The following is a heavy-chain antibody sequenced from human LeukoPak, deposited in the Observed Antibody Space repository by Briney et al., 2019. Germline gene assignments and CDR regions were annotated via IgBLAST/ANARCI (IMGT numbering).Heavy chain of an antibody. Sequence: PGGSLRLSCAASGFTFSSYAMHWVRQAPGKGLEGVAVISYDGSNKYYADSVKGRFTISRDNSKNTLYLQMNSLRAEDTAVYYCARSSPGIAAAGNGAMDVWGKGTTVTVSS. V-gene: IGHV3-30*04. CDR3: ARSSPGIAAAGNGAMDV. CDR1: GFTFSSYA. D-gene: IGHD6-13*01. J-gene: IGHJ6*03. CDR2: ISYDGSNK.